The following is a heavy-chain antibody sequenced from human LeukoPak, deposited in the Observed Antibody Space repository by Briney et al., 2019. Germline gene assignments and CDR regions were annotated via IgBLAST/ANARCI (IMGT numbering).Heavy chain of an antibody. Sequence: GRSLRLSCAASGFTFDDYAMHWVRQAPGKGLEWVSGISWNSGSIGYADSVKGRFTISRDNAKNSLYLQMNSLRAEDMALYYCAKLSNWGHYFDYWGQGTLVTVSS. V-gene: IGHV3-9*03. D-gene: IGHD7-27*01. CDR1: GFTFDDYA. CDR2: ISWNSGSI. J-gene: IGHJ4*02. CDR3: AKLSNWGHYFDY.